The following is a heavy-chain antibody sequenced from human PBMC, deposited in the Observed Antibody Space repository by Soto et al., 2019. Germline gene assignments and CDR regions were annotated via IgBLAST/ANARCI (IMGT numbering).Heavy chain of an antibody. CDR3: ARERDWLRDL. CDR2: IRPDASTT. Sequence: EVQLVESGGGLVQPGGSLRLSCAASGFTFSNYWMHWVRQAPGKGLVWVLRIRPDASTTTYADSVKGRFTISRDNAKNTLYLQMNRLRAEDTAVYYCARERDWLRDLWGQGALVTVSS. V-gene: IGHV3-74*01. CDR1: GFTFSNYW. D-gene: IGHD3-9*01. J-gene: IGHJ4*02.